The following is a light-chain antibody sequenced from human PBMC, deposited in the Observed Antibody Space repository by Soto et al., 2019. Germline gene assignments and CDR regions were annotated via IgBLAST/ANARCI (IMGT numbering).Light chain of an antibody. CDR3: QQYGRSVLT. J-gene: IGKJ4*01. CDR1: QSVSTKS. Sequence: EIVLTQSPDTLSLSPGERATLACRASQSVSTKSLAWYQQKPGQAPRPLIYGASSRATGTPDRFSGSGSGTDLTLIISRLEPEDFAVYYCQQYGRSVLTFGGGTKVDI. CDR2: GAS. V-gene: IGKV3-20*01.